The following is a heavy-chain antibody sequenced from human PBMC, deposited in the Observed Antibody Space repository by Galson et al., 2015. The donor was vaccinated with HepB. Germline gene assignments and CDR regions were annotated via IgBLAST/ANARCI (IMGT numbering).Heavy chain of an antibody. Sequence: SETLSLTCIVSGGSINDYYWAWIRQPPGKGLECIGSIYYSGSTNYNPSLKSRVTILVDTSKNQFSLKLTSVTAAGTAVYYCARGATLLQHRGHGTLVSVSS. CDR1: GGSINDYY. D-gene: IGHD2/OR15-2a*01. V-gene: IGHV4-59*01. CDR2: IYYSGST. CDR3: ARGATLLQH. J-gene: IGHJ4*01.